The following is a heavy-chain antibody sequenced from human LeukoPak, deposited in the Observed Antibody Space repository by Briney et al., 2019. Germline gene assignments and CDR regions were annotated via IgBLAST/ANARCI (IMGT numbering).Heavy chain of an antibody. CDR2: IRQDDSEK. Sequence: GGSLRLSCSASGFTFSDYWMMWVRQAPGKGLEWVGNIRQDDSEKNYVDPVKGRFTISRDNAKSSLYLQMSSLRAEDTAIYYCATDRKVGTWDPRFNYWGQGTLVTVSS. CDR1: GFTFSDYW. CDR3: ATDRKVGTWDPRFNY. J-gene: IGHJ4*02. V-gene: IGHV3-7*01. D-gene: IGHD4-23*01.